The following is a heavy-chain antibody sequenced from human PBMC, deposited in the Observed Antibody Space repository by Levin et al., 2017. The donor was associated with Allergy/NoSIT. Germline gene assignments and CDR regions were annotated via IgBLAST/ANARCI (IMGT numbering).Heavy chain of an antibody. CDR1: GFTFSGSA. Sequence: PGGSLRLSCAASGFTFSGSALHWVRQASGKGLEWVGRIRNKANSYATAYAASVKGRFTISRDDSKNTAYLQMNNLKTEDTAMYYCTRRYDYADYWAFDVWGQGTMVTVSS. CDR2: IRNKANSYAT. D-gene: IGHD4-17*01. V-gene: IGHV3-73*01. CDR3: TRRYDYADYWAFDV. J-gene: IGHJ3*01.